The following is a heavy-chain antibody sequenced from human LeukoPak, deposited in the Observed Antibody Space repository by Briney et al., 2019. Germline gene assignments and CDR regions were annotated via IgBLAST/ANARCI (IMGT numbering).Heavy chain of an antibody. J-gene: IGHJ4*02. Sequence: GGSLRLSCAASRFTFSSYGMHWVRQAPGKGLEWVAYIQYDGSNEQYADSVKGRFTISRDNSKNTLYLQMNSLRAEDTAVYYCAKMGYCSSTSCYPSDYWGQGTLVTVSS. CDR1: RFTFSSYG. CDR2: IQYDGSNE. V-gene: IGHV3-30*02. D-gene: IGHD2-2*01. CDR3: AKMGYCSSTSCYPSDY.